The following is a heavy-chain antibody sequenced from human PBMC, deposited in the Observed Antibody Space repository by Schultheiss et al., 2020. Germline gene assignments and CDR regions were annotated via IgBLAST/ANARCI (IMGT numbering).Heavy chain of an antibody. Sequence: GESLKISCAASGFTFSDYYMSWIRQAPGKGLEWVSYISSSGSTIYYADSVKGRFTISRDNAKNSLYLQMNSLRAEDTAVYYCAGHIAVAGPYNWFDPWGQGTLVTVSS. D-gene: IGHD6-19*01. CDR1: GFTFSDYY. J-gene: IGHJ5*02. V-gene: IGHV3-11*01. CDR2: ISSSGSTI. CDR3: AGHIAVAGPYNWFDP.